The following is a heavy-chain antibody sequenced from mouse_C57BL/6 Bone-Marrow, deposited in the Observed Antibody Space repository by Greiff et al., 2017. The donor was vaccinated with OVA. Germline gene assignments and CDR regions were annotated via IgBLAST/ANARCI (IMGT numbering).Heavy chain of an antibody. V-gene: IGHV8-8*01. D-gene: IGHD1-1*01. CDR2: IWWDDDK. CDR1: GFSLSTFGMG. Sequence: QVQLKESGPGILQPSQTLSLTCSFSGFSLSTFGMGVGWIRQPSGKGLEWLAHIWWDDDKYYNPALKSRLTISKATPQNQVFLKIANVDTADTATYYCARIAPPIYDYGSSYVLYWYFDVWGTGTTVTVAS. J-gene: IGHJ1*03. CDR3: ARIAPPIYDYGSSYVLYWYFDV.